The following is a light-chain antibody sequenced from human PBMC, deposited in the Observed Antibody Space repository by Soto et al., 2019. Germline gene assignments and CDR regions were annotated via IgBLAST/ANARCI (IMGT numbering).Light chain of an antibody. CDR2: GAS. CDR1: QSVSSN. CDR3: QQYNNWPPTCT. Sequence: EIVMTQSPATLSVSPGERATLSCRASQSVSSNLAWYQQKPGQAPRLLIYGASTRATGIPARFSGSGSGTEFTLTTSSLPSEDFAVYYCQQYNNWPPTCTFGQGTKVEIK. J-gene: IGKJ1*01. V-gene: IGKV3-15*01.